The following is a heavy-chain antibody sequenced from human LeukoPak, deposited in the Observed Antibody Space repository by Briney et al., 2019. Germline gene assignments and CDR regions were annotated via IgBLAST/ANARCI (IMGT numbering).Heavy chain of an antibody. V-gene: IGHV1-2*04. J-gene: IGHJ4*02. CDR1: GYTFTGYY. CDR2: INPNSGGT. Sequence: GASLKVSCKASGYTFTGYYMHWVRQAPGQGLEWMGWINPNSGGTNYAQKFQGWVTMTRDTSISTAYMELSRLRSDDTAVYYCARERYGDYFDYWGQGTLVTVSS. D-gene: IGHD4-17*01. CDR3: ARERYGDYFDY.